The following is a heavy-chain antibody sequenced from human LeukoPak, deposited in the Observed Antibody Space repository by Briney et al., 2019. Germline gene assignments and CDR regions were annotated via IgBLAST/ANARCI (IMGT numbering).Heavy chain of an antibody. Sequence: ASVKVSCKASGYTFTSYDINWVRRATGQGLEWMGWMNPNSGNTGYAQKFQGRVTMTRNTSISTAYMELSSLRSEDTAVYYCARDNSVGDTAWWFDPWGQGTLVTVSS. CDR3: ARDNSVGDTAWWFDP. V-gene: IGHV1-8*01. CDR2: MNPNSGNT. D-gene: IGHD1-26*01. J-gene: IGHJ5*02. CDR1: GYTFTSYD.